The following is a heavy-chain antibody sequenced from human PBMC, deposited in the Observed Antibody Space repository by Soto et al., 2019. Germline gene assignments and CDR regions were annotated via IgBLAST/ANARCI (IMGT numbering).Heavy chain of an antibody. CDR3: ASHSSGYYPFDY. CDR2: INPSSGGT. V-gene: IGHV1-2*02. J-gene: IGHJ4*02. Sequence: GDSVKVSFKAYGYPFTGYYMHLVRQAPGQGLEWMGWINPSSGGTNYAQKFQGRVTMTRDTSISTAYMELSRLRSYDTAVYYCASHSSGYYPFDYWGQGTLVTVSS. CDR1: GYPFTGYY. D-gene: IGHD3-22*01.